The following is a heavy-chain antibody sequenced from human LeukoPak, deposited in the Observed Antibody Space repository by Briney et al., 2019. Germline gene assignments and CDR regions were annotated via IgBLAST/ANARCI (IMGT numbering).Heavy chain of an antibody. CDR1: GYTFTSYY. D-gene: IGHD4-17*01. CDR2: INPSGGST. Sequence: ASVKVSCKASGYTFTSYYMHWVRQAPGQGLEWMGIINPSGGSTSYAQKLQGRVTMTTDTSTSTAYMELRSLRSDDTAVYYCARERGYGDYVEYWGQGTLVTVSS. V-gene: IGHV1-46*01. CDR3: ARERGYGDYVEY. J-gene: IGHJ4*02.